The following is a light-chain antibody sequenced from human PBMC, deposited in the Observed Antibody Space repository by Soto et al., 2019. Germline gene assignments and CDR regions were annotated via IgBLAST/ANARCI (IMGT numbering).Light chain of an antibody. CDR1: ETIAYNY. J-gene: IGKJ2*01. V-gene: IGKV3-20*01. CDR3: QQYDTSYT. Sequence: EVVLTQSPGTLSLSPGERATLSCRASETIAYNYIAWYKHQPGQAPRRLLYDASTRAPGIPDSFSGSGSGTDFTLPISGLEPGDFAVYYCQQYDTSYTFGPGTKLEI. CDR2: DAS.